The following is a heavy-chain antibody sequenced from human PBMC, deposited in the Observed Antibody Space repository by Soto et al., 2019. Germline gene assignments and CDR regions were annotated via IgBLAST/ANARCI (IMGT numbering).Heavy chain of an antibody. Sequence: PSGTLYLTCTVSGGSIISYYWSWIRQPPGKGLEWIGYIYYSGSTNYNPSLKSRVTISVDTSKNQFSLELSSVTAADTAVYYCARSSIAARRIDFDYWGQGTLVTVSS. CDR2: IYYSGST. J-gene: IGHJ4*02. CDR1: GGSIISYY. CDR3: ARSSIAARRIDFDY. D-gene: IGHD6-6*01. V-gene: IGHV4-59*01.